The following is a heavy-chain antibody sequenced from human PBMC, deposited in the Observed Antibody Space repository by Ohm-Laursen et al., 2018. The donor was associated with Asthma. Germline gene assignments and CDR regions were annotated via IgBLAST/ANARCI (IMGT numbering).Heavy chain of an antibody. V-gene: IGHV3-30*18. CDR1: GFTFSSYG. CDR3: ANQRGSKDYYYYGMDV. Sequence: SLRLSCAASGFTFSSYGMHWVRQAPGKGLEWVAVISYDGSNKYYADSVKGRFTISRDNSKNTLYLQMNSLRAEDTAVYYCANQRGSKDYYYYGMDVWGQGTTVTVSS. J-gene: IGHJ6*02. CDR2: ISYDGSNK. D-gene: IGHD1-26*01.